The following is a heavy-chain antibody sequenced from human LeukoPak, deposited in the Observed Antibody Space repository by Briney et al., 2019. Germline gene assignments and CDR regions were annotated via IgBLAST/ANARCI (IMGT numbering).Heavy chain of an antibody. CDR2: INPNGGCT. Sequence: GSVKVSCKASGYTFTGYYMHWVRQAPGQGLEWMGWINPNGGCTNYAQKFQGRVTMTRDTSISTAYMELSRLRSDDTAVYYCRTDRYGDYGDYIDYWGQGTLVTVSS. D-gene: IGHD4-17*01. J-gene: IGHJ4*02. V-gene: IGHV1-2*02. CDR3: RTDRYGDYGDYIDY. CDR1: GYTFTGYY.